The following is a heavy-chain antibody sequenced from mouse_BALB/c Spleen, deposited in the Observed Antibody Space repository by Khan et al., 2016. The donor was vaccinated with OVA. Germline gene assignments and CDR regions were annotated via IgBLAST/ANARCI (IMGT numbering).Heavy chain of an antibody. CDR1: GYTFSSYW. D-gene: IGHD2-2*01. V-gene: IGHV1-9*01. CDR2: IFPGSVSI. CDR3: ARGGYVGFAF. Sequence: QVQLQQPGGDLMKPGASVKISCKATGYTFSSYWIEWVKQRPGHGLEWIGQIFPGSVSITYNEKFKGKATFTADTSSNTAYMQLSSLTSEDSAVYYCARGGYVGFAFWGQGTLVTVSA. J-gene: IGHJ3*01.